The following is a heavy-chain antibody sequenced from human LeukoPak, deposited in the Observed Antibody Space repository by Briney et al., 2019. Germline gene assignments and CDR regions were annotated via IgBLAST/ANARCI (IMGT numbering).Heavy chain of an antibody. CDR3: ASGYDNFDY. Sequence: GRSLRLSCAASGFTFSDHYMDWVRQAPGKGLEWVGRTRNKANGYTTEYAASVKGRFTISRDDSKNSLYLQMNSLKTEDTAVYYCASGYDNFDYWGQGTLVTVSS. J-gene: IGHJ4*02. CDR2: TRNKANGYTT. V-gene: IGHV3-72*01. CDR1: GFTFSDHY. D-gene: IGHD5-12*01.